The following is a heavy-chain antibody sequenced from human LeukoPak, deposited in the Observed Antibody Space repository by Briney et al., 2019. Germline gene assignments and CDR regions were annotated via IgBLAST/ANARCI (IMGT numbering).Heavy chain of an antibody. CDR3: ARERTHGGVFDI. V-gene: IGHV1-2*02. CDR1: GYTFTGYY. D-gene: IGHD1-14*01. Sequence: GASVKVSCKGSGYTFTGYYMHWVRQAPGQGLEWMGWINPNSGGTNYAQKFQGRVTMTRDTSISTAYMELSRLRSDDTAVYYCARERTHGGVFDIWGQGTMVTVSS. J-gene: IGHJ3*02. CDR2: INPNSGGT.